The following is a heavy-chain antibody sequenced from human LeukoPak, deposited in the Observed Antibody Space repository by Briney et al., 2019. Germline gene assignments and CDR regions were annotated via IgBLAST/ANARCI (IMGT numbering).Heavy chain of an antibody. CDR2: ISYDGSNK. CDR1: GFTFSSYA. CDR3: ASADTAMVTRA. D-gene: IGHD5-18*01. J-gene: IGHJ5*02. Sequence: PGRSLRLSCAASGFTFSSYAMHWVRQAPGKGLEXXAVISYDGSNKYYADSVKGRFTISRDNSKNALYLQMNSLRAEDTAVYYCASADTAMVTRAWGQGTLVTVSS. V-gene: IGHV3-30*04.